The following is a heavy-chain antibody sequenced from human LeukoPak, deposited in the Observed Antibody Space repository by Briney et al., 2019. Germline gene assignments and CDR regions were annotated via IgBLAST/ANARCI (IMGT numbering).Heavy chain of an antibody. Sequence: GGSLRLSCAASGFTFSSYSMNWVRQAPGKGLEWVSSISSSSSYIYYADSVKGRFTISRDNAKNSLYLQMNSLRAEDTAVYYCARVPTSRDAFDIWGQGTMVTVSS. CDR1: GFTFSSYS. CDR3: ARVPTSRDAFDI. J-gene: IGHJ3*02. V-gene: IGHV3-21*01. CDR2: ISSSSSYI.